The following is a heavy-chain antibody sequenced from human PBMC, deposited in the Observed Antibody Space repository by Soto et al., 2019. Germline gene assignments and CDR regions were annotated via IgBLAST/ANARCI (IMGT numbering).Heavy chain of an antibody. Sequence: PSETLSLTCAVYGGSFSGYYWSWIRQPPGKGLEWIGEINHSGSTNYNPSLKSRVTISVDTSKNQFSLKLSSVTAADTAVYYCERGCTDKKGSGGRCYPKHLDYWGKXTLGTVS. CDR2: INHSGST. CDR3: ERGCTDKKGSGGRCYPKHLDY. J-gene: IGHJ4*02. V-gene: IGHV4-34*01. CDR1: GGSFSGYY. D-gene: IGHD2-15*01.